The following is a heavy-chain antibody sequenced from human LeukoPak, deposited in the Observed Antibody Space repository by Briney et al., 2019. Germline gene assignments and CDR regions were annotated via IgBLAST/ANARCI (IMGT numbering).Heavy chain of an antibody. CDR2: IYYSGST. CDR3: ARDQTSKGDAFDI. V-gene: IGHV4-59*01. J-gene: IGHJ3*02. Sequence: KPSETLSLTCTVSGGSISSYYWSWLRQPPGNALEWIGYIYYSGSTNYNPSLKSRVTISIDTSKNQFSLKLSSVTAADTAVYYCARDQTSKGDAFDIWGQGTMVTVSS. CDR1: GGSISSYY.